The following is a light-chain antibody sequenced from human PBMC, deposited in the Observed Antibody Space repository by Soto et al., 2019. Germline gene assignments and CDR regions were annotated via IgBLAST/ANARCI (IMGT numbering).Light chain of an antibody. CDR3: QQRTDWPPT. CDR2: DAS. V-gene: IGKV3-11*01. J-gene: IGKJ3*01. Sequence: EIVFTQSPATLSFSPGERATLSCRASQAVSSNLAWYQQKPGQAPRLLIYDASNRATGIPARFSASGSGTDFSLTISSLEPEDFAVYYCQQRTDWPPTFGPGTKVDIK. CDR1: QAVSSN.